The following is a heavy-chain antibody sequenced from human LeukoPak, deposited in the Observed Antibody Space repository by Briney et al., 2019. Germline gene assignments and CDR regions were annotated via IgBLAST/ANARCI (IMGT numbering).Heavy chain of an antibody. Sequence: GGSLRLSCAASGFTFKIYSMNWVRQAPGKGLEWVSYISSSSETIYYADSVKGRFTISRDNAKNSLYLQMNSLRAEDTAVYYCARVANAYYYSYMDVWGKGTTVTVSS. CDR1: GFTFKIYS. J-gene: IGHJ6*03. V-gene: IGHV3-48*01. CDR3: ARVANAYYYSYMDV. CDR2: ISSSSETI.